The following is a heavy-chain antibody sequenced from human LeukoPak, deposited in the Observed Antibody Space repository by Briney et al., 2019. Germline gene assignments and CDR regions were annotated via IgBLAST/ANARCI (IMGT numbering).Heavy chain of an antibody. CDR3: ARGSFIVGATIIDY. Sequence: SETLSLTCTVSGGSISSYYRSWIRQPPGKGLEWIGEINHSGSTNYNPSLKSRVTISVDTSKNQFSLKLSSVTAADTAVYYCARGSFIVGATIIDYWGQGTLVTVSS. CDR1: GGSISSYY. V-gene: IGHV4-59*12. J-gene: IGHJ4*02. CDR2: INHSGST. D-gene: IGHD1-26*01.